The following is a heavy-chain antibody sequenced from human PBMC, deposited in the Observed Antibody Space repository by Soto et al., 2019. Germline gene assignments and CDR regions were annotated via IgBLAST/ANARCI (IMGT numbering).Heavy chain of an antibody. D-gene: IGHD3-3*01. CDR2: ISAYNGNT. CDR3: ARGNEVTIFGVVHY. Sequence: ASAKGWCKASGYAVTSYVINRVRQAPGQGLEWMGWISAYNGNTNYAQKLQGRVTMTTDTSTSTAYMELRSLRSDDTAVYYCARGNEVTIFGVVHYWRQGTPVTVS. CDR1: GYAVTSYV. V-gene: IGHV1-18*04. J-gene: IGHJ4*02.